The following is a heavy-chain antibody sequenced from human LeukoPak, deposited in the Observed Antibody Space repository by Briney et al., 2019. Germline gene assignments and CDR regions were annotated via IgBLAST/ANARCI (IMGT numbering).Heavy chain of an antibody. CDR1: GGAISSTSYY. J-gene: IGHJ3*02. CDR3: ARYSGSHYAFDI. D-gene: IGHD1-26*01. Sequence: SETLSLTCTVSGGAISSTSYYWGWLRQPPGKGLEWVGNIYCSGNTFYNPPLKSRVTISVDTSKNQFSLKLSSVTAADTAVYYCARYSGSHYAFDIWGQGTMVTVSS. CDR2: IYCSGNT. V-gene: IGHV4-39*01.